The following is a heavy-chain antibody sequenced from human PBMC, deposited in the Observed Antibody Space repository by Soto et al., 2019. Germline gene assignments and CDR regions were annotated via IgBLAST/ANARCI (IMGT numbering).Heavy chain of an antibody. CDR1: GTTFTSQC. Sequence: PGESLKISCKVSGTTFTSQCNAWVRQMPGKGLEWMGIIYPGDFDTRYSPSLQGQVTISVDRSISTAYLQWSSLKASDTAMYYCVLMAGTDPDTFHIWCQGTFVT. V-gene: IGHV5-51*01. J-gene: IGHJ3*02. CDR2: IYPGDFDT. D-gene: IGHD6-19*01. CDR3: VLMAGTDPDTFHI.